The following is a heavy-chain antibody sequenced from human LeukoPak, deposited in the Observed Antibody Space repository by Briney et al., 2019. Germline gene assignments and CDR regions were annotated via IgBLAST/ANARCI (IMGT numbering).Heavy chain of an antibody. CDR1: GYTFTNYF. D-gene: IGHD6-6*01. J-gene: IGHJ4*02. CDR2: INTSVDSA. Sequence: GASVKVSFKASGYTFTNYFIHWVRQAPGQGVEWMGLINTSVDSASYAQSFQGRVTMTRDTSTSTVYMELSSLKSEDMAVYYCARYSSSSSLDYWGQGALVTVSS. CDR3: ARYSSSSSLDY. V-gene: IGHV1-46*01.